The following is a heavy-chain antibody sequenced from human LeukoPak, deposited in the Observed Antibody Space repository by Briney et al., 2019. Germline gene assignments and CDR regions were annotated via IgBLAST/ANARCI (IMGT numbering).Heavy chain of an antibody. J-gene: IGHJ4*02. Sequence: PSETLSLTCTVSGGSISSYYWSWIRQPAGKGLEWIGRIYSSGSTNYNPSLKSRVTMSVDTSKNQFSLKLSSVTAADTAVYYCARDQYYYDSSGYLFDYWGQGTLVTVSS. V-gene: IGHV4-4*07. CDR1: GGSISSYY. D-gene: IGHD3-22*01. CDR2: IYSSGST. CDR3: ARDQYYYDSSGYLFDY.